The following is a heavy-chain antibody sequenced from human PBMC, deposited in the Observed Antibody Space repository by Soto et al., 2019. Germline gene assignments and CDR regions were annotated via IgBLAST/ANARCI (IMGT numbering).Heavy chain of an antibody. CDR1: GGTFSSYA. D-gene: IGHD3-22*01. CDR3: ARVPNGYYDSSGYYPDAFDI. V-gene: IGHV1-69*01. CDR2: IIPIFGTA. Sequence: QVQLVQSGAEVKKPGSSVKVSCKASGGTFSSYAISWVRQAPGQGLEWMGGIIPIFGTANYAQKFHGRVTITADESTSTAYMELSSLRSEDTAVYYCARVPNGYYDSSGYYPDAFDIWGQGTMVTVSS. J-gene: IGHJ3*02.